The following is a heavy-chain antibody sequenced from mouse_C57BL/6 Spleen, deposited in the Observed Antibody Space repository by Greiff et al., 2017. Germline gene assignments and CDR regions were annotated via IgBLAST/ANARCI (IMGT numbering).Heavy chain of an antibody. J-gene: IGHJ3*01. CDR1: GYTFTSYW. CDR2: IDPSDSET. Sequence: VQLQQPGAELVRPGSSVKLSCKASGYTFTSYWMHWVKQRPIQGLEWIGNIDPSDSETHYNQKFKDKATLTVDKSSSTAYMQLSSLTSEDSAVYYCAVDSSGYVRFAYWGQGTLVTVSA. D-gene: IGHD3-2*02. V-gene: IGHV1-52*01. CDR3: AVDSSGYVRFAY.